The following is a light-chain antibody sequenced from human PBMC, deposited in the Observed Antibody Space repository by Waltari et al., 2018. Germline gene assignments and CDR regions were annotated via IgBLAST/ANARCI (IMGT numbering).Light chain of an antibody. CDR3: SSYTSSTYVV. CDR2: EVN. Sequence: QSALTQPASVSGSPGQSITISCPGTSSDVGGSNYVSWYQQHPGKAPKLMIYEVNNRPSGVSNRFSGSKSGNTASLTISGLQAEDEADYYCSSYTSSTYVVFGGGTKLTVL. V-gene: IGLV2-14*01. CDR1: SSDVGGSNY. J-gene: IGLJ2*01.